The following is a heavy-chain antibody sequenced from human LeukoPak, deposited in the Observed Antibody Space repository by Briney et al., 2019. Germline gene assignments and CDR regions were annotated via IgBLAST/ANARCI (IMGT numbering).Heavy chain of an antibody. J-gene: IGHJ6*03. D-gene: IGHD4-23*01. CDR2: VYFSGST. CDR1: GDSISSSSYY. V-gene: IGHV4-39*07. CDR3: ARASSGNDALLYYYYYMDV. Sequence: SETLSLTCTVSGDSISSSSYYWAWIRQPPGKGLEWIGSVYFSGSTYYSPCLKSRVIISLDTSKNQFSLKVTSVAAADTAVYYCARASSGNDALLYYYYYMDVWGNGATVTVSS.